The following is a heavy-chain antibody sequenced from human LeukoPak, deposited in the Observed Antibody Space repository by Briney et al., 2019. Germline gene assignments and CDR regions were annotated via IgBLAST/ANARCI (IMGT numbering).Heavy chain of an antibody. CDR1: GFPFSNHA. CDR3: VREGGNCASVCLKNNWFDP. V-gene: IGHV3-23*01. J-gene: IGHJ5*02. D-gene: IGHD2-15*01. Sequence: GGSLRLSCAASGFPFSNHAMSWVRQPPGKGLEWVAAISYGNTYYADTVRGRRAISRDDPKNMVYLQMNSLRDSDTALYYCVREGGNCASVCLKNNWFDPWGQGTLVTVSS. CDR2: ISYGNT.